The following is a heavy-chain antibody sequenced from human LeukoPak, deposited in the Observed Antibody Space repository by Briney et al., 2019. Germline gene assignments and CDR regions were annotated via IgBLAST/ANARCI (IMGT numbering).Heavy chain of an antibody. V-gene: IGHV1-46*01. J-gene: IGHJ4*02. CDR3: ARARFMGSYYFDY. CDR1: GYTFTSYD. CDR2: INPSGGST. D-gene: IGHD3-3*01. Sequence: ASVKVSCKASGYTFTSYDINWVRQATGQGLEWMGIINPSGGSTSYAQKFQGRVTMTRDTSTSTVYMELSSLRSEDTAVYYCARARFMGSYYFDYWGQGTLVTVSS.